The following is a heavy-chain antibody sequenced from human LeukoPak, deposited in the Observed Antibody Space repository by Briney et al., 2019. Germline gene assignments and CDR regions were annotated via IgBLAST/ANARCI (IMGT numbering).Heavy chain of an antibody. CDR3: ARAWIAVAGPGTSDY. J-gene: IGHJ4*02. V-gene: IGHV1-18*01. CDR2: ISPHNGNT. CDR1: GYTFISYG. Sequence: ASVKVSCRASGYTFISYGINWVRQAPGQGLEWMGWISPHNGNTNYAQKLQGRVTMTTDTSTSTAYMEVRSLRSDDTAVYYCARAWIAVAGPGTSDYWGQGTLVMDSS. D-gene: IGHD6-19*01.